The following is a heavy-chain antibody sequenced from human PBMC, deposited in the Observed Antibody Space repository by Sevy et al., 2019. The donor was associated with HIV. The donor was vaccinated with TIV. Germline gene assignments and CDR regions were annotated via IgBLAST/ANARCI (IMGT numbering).Heavy chain of an antibody. CDR3: AKLHDPGDYDAFDL. CDR1: GFTFDDYA. CDR2: INWNSGKI. J-gene: IGHJ3*01. V-gene: IGHV3-9*03. D-gene: IGHD2-21*01. Sequence: GGSLRLSCAASGFTFDDYAIHCVRQAPGKGLEWVSGINWNSGKIYYADSVKGRFTISRDNAKDSLYLQMNSLRTEDMALYYCAKLHDPGDYDAFDLWGQGTMVTVSS.